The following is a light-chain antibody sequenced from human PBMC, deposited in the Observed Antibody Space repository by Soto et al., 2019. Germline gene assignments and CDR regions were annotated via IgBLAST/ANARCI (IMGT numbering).Light chain of an antibody. CDR1: QSMRNY. J-gene: IGKJ1*01. CDR3: QQTDSTPQT. CDR2: AAS. V-gene: IGKV1-39*01. Sequence: DIQMTQSPSSLSASVGDRVTISCRASQSMRNYVSWYQQKPGTAPKLLIRAASTLQSGIPSRCSSRRSGTDFPLTISSLQIEEFATYFCQQTDSTPQTIGQGTNVENK.